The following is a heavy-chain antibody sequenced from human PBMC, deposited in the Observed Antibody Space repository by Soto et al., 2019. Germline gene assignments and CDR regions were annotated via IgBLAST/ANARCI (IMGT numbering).Heavy chain of an antibody. CDR2: IDWDDDK. CDR1: GFSLSTYKMC. Sequence: RGSGPTLVNPTQTLTLTCTYSGFSLSTYKMCVSWVRQPPGKALEWLARIDWDDDKYYSTSLKTRLTISKDTSKNQVVLILTNMDPGDTATYYCARTRPHPIHALDFWGQGTMVTVSS. J-gene: IGHJ3*01. V-gene: IGHV2-70*11. CDR3: ARTRPHPIHALDF.